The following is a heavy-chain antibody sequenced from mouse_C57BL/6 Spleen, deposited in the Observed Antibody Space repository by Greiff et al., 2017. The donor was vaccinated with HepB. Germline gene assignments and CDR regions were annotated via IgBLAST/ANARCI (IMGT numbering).Heavy chain of an antibody. J-gene: IGHJ2*01. CDR2: IDPENGDT. D-gene: IGHD1-1*01. CDR1: GFNIKDDY. V-gene: IGHV14-4*01. CDR3: TKITTVPYYFDY. Sequence: VQLKQSGAELVRPGASVKLSCTASGFNIKDDYMHWVKQRPEQGLEWIGWIDPENGDTEYASKFQGKATITADTSSNTAYLQLSSLTSEDTAVYYCTKITTVPYYFDYWGQGTTLTVSS.